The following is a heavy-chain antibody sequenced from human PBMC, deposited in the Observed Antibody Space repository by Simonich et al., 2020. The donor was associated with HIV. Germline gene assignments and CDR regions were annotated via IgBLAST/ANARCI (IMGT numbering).Heavy chain of an antibody. V-gene: IGHV4-34*01. D-gene: IGHD6-13*01. CDR2: INHSGTT. CDR3: ARLTAGGLGEYFQH. J-gene: IGHJ1*01. CDR1: GGSFSGYY. Sequence: QVQLQQWGAGLLKPSETLSLTCAVYGGSFSGYYWSWIRQPPGKGRGWIGEINHSGTTNDNPSLKSRVTNSVDTSKNQFSLKLSSVTAADTAVYYCARLTAGGLGEYFQHWGQGTLVTVSS.